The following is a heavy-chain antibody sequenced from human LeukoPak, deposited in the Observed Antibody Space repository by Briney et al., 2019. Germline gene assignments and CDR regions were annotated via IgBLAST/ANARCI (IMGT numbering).Heavy chain of an antibody. J-gene: IGHJ4*02. D-gene: IGHD5-12*01. V-gene: IGHV3-15*01. CDR2: IKSKTDGGTT. Sequence: PGGSLRLSCAASGFAFSNAWMSWVRQAPGKGLEWVGRIKSKTDGGTTDYAAPVKGRFTISRDDSKNTLYLQMNGLKTEDTAVYYCTTGGYGGQFDYWGQGTLVTVSS. CDR3: TTGGYGGQFDY. CDR1: GFAFSNAW.